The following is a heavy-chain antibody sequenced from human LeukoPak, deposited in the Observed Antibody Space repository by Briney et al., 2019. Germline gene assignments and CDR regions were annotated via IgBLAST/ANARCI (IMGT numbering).Heavy chain of an antibody. CDR3: ASLAYCSSTSCYGMDV. J-gene: IGHJ6*02. Sequence: PGGSLRLPCADSGFTFSSYSMNWVRQAPGKGLEWVSSISSSSSYIYYADSVKGRFTISRDNAKNSLYLQMNSLRAEDTAVYYCASLAYCSSTSCYGMDVWGQGTTVTVSS. V-gene: IGHV3-21*01. CDR2: ISSSSSYI. CDR1: GFTFSSYS. D-gene: IGHD2-2*01.